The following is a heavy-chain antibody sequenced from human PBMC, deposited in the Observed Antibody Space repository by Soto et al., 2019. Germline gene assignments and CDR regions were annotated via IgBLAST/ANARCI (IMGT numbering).Heavy chain of an antibody. J-gene: IGHJ6*02. V-gene: IGHV4-30-4*01. D-gene: IGHD3-22*01. Sequence: QVQLQESGPGLVKPSQTLSLTCTVSGGSVSSGAYYCSWIRQPPGKGLEWFGYIYYSGSTYYNPALKSRVTLAVVTANNPCSLNLRDVNAADADVYYCARDSGYGGMHVWGQGTTVTAS. CDR3: ARDSGYGGMHV. CDR2: IYYSGST. CDR1: GGSVSSGAYY.